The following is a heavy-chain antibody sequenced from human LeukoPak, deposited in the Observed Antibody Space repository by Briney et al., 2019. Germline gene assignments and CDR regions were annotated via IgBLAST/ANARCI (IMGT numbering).Heavy chain of an antibody. D-gene: IGHD6-19*01. J-gene: IGHJ4*02. Sequence: SGPTLVNPTQTLTLTCTFSGFPLSTSGVGVGWIRQPPGKALEWLALIYWDDDKRYSPSLKSRLTITKDTSKNQVVLIMTNMDPVDTATYYCAHRLLYSSGWNFDYWGQGTLVTVSS. CDR3: AHRLLYSSGWNFDY. CDR2: IYWDDDK. CDR1: GFPLSTSGVG. V-gene: IGHV2-5*02.